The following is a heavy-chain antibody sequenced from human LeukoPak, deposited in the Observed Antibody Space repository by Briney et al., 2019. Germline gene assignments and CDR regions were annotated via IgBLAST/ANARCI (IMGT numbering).Heavy chain of an antibody. D-gene: IGHD3-3*01. CDR3: AEGAWGIFGVVIGIDAFDI. CDR2: IYYSGST. Sequence: SETLSLTCTVSGGSISSSSYYWGWIRQPPGKGLEWIGSIYYSGSTYYNPSLKSRVTISVDTSKNQFSLKLSSVTAADTAVYYCAEGAWGIFGVVIGIDAFDIWGQGTMVTVSS. J-gene: IGHJ3*02. V-gene: IGHV4-39*01. CDR1: GGSISSSSYY.